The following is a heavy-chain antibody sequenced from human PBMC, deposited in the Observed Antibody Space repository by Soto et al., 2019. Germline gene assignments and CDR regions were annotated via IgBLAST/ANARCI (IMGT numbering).Heavy chain of an antibody. CDR2: IHYSVSP. V-gene: IGHV4-31*03. D-gene: IGHD6-13*01. CDR1: GGSISSGGYY. J-gene: IGHJ4*02. Sequence: SETLSLTCTVSGGSISSGGYYCSWIRQHPGKGLEWIGYIHYSVSPYYNPSLKSRVTIPVDTSKNQFSLKLSSVTAADTAVYYCAREGGKGAAAGSYYFDYWGQGTLVTVS. CDR3: AREGGKGAAAGSYYFDY.